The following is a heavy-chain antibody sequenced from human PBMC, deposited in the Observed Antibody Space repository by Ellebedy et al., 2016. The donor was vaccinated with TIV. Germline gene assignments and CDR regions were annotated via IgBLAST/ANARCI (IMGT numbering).Heavy chain of an antibody. CDR3: ARGGASSKYFDY. J-gene: IGHJ4*02. Sequence: MPSETLSLTCTVSGASISSYYWSWIRQPPGKGLEWIGFIFHTGDTNYSPPLKSRVAISLDTSKNQFSLKLTSVTDADTAVYYCARGGASSKYFDYWGLGTLVTVSS. CDR1: GASISSYY. CDR2: IFHTGDT. V-gene: IGHV4-59*01.